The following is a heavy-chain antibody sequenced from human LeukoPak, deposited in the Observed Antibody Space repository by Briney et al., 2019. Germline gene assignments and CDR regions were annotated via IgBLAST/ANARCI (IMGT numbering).Heavy chain of an antibody. V-gene: IGHV4-59*01. CDR2: IYYNGST. Sequence: SETLSLICTVSGASISDFYLSWIRLPPGKGVEWIGYIYYNGSTNYNPSLKSRVTTTKDTHKKCNSLKLTSMTAADTAVYYCARGSNWFDPWGEGILVTVSS. CDR1: GASISDFY. CDR3: ARGSNWFDP. J-gene: IGHJ5*02.